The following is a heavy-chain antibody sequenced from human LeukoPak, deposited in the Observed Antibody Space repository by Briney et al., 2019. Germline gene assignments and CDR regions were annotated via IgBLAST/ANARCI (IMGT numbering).Heavy chain of an antibody. V-gene: IGHV3-30*02. D-gene: IGHD6-13*01. J-gene: IGHJ5*02. CDR3: VKDARSFAAADAFDP. Sequence: GGSLRLSCAASGFTFTIYGIHWVRQAPGKGPEWVAFIHYDADTRQYADSVQGRFTISRDNSKSTVYLQMNSLGPADTAIYYCVKDARSFAAADAFDPWGQGTLVTVSS. CDR2: IHYDADTR. CDR1: GFTFTIYG.